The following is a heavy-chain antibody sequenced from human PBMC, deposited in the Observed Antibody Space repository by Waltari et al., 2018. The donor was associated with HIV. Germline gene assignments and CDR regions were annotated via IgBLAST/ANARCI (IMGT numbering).Heavy chain of an antibody. Sequence: EVQLVESGGGLVQPGGSLRLSCAASGFTFSSYWMHWVRQAPGKGLVWVSRIKSDGGSTNYADSVKVRFTISRDNAKNTVYLQMNSLRVEDTALYYCASLYNYVWGSPPPFDYWGQGTLVTVSS. V-gene: IGHV3-74*01. J-gene: IGHJ4*02. D-gene: IGHD3-16*01. CDR2: IKSDGGST. CDR3: ASLYNYVWGSPPPFDY. CDR1: GFTFSSYW.